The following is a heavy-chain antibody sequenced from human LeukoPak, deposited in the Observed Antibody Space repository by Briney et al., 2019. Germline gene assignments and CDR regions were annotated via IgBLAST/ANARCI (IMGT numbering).Heavy chain of an antibody. J-gene: IGHJ6*02. CDR2: INSSTTYI. D-gene: IGHD5-12*01. V-gene: IGHV3-21*01. CDR1: GFTFSSYI. CDR3: ARGGIVATISRPYYYYGMDV. Sequence: GGSLRLSCAASGFTFSSYILNWVRQAPGKGLEWVSSINSSTTYINSTDSVKGRFTISRDNDKNSLYLQMNSLRAEDTAVYYCARGGIVATISRPYYYYGMDVWGQGTTVTVSS.